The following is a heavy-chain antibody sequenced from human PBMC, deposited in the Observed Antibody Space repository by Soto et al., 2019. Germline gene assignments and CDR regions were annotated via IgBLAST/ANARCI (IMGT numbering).Heavy chain of an antibody. CDR3: ARVMHLSTYYYDSSGYYDPYYYYYGMDV. CDR2: ISYDGSNK. J-gene: IGHJ6*02. D-gene: IGHD3-22*01. V-gene: IGHV3-30-3*01. CDR1: GFTFSSYA. Sequence: PGGSLRLSCAASGFTFSSYAMHWVRQAPGKGLEWVAVISYDGSNKYYADSVKGRFTISRDNSKNTLYLQMNSLRAEDTAVYYWARVMHLSTYYYDSSGYYDPYYYYYGMDVWGQGTTLTVSS.